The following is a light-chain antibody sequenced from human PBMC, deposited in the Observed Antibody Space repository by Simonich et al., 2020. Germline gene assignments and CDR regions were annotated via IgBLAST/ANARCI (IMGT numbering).Light chain of an antibody. V-gene: IGKV4-1*01. J-gene: IGKJ1*01. CDR3: QQYYSTPSWT. CDR1: QSVLYSSNNKNY. CDR2: REA. Sequence: DIVMTQSPDSLAVSLGERATINCKSSQSVLYSSNNKNYLAWYQKKPGQPPKLRIYREATREAGVPDRFSGSGSGTDFTLTISSLQAEDVAVYYCQQYYSTPSWTFGQGTKVEIK.